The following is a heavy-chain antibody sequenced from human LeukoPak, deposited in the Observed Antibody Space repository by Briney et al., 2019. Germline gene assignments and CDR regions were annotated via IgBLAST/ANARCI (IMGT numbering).Heavy chain of an antibody. V-gene: IGHV3-30-3*01. J-gene: IGHJ4*02. CDR2: ISYDGSNK. CDR3: ARRMETSGSFDY. Sequence: PGRSLRLSCAASGFTFSSYAMHWVRQAPGKGLEWVAVISYDGSNKYYADSVKGRFTISRDNSKNTLYLQMNSLRAEDTGVYYCARRMETSGSFDYWGQGTLVTVSS. CDR1: GFTFSSYA. D-gene: IGHD6-19*01.